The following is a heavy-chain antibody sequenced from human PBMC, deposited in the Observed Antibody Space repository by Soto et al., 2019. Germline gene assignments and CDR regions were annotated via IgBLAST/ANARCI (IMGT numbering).Heavy chain of an antibody. J-gene: IGHJ3*02. V-gene: IGHV3-21*03. CDR2: ISSSTTYI. D-gene: IGHD3-22*01. Sequence: GGSLRLSCSASRFTFSSYTMNWVRQAPGKGLEWVSSISSSTTYIYYADSVKGRFTISRGNAKNSLYLQVNSLRAEDTAVYYCARDFDSSGYYGPVGAFDIWGQGTMVTVSS. CDR3: ARDFDSSGYYGPVGAFDI. CDR1: RFTFSSYT.